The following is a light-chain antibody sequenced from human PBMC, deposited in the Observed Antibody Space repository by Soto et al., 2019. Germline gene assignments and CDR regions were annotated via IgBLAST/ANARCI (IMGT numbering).Light chain of an antibody. CDR1: RGDVGGYGL. CDR3: SSYRRDNTQL. Sequence: HSVLTQPASVSGSPGQSITISCTGSRGDVGGYGLVSWYQQYPGKGPTLTIYEVTNRPSGVSARFSGSKSGDTASLIISGLQAEDEADYYCSSYRRDNTQLFGTGTKVTVL. CDR2: EVT. J-gene: IGLJ1*01. V-gene: IGLV2-14*01.